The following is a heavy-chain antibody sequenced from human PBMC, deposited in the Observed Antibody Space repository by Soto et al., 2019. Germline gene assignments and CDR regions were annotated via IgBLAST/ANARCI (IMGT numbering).Heavy chain of an antibody. Sequence: GGSLRLSCAASGFTFSGYWMSWVRQAPGKGLEWVANIKQDGSEKYYVDSVKGRFTISRDNAKNSLYLQMNSLRAEDTAVYYCARVGNTAMVMGRIYYYYYGMDVWGQGTTVTVSS. CDR1: GFTFSGYW. CDR3: ARVGNTAMVMGRIYYYYYGMDV. J-gene: IGHJ6*02. CDR2: IKQDGSEK. D-gene: IGHD5-18*01. V-gene: IGHV3-7*03.